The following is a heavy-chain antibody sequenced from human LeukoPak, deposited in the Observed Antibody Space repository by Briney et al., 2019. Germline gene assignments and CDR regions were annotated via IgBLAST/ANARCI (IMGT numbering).Heavy chain of an antibody. D-gene: IGHD5-18*01. CDR1: GGSFSGYY. CDR3: ASGYSYGADY. V-gene: IGHV4-34*01. J-gene: IGHJ4*02. Sequence: SETLSLTCAVYGGSFSGYYWSWIRQPPGKGLEWIGEINHGGSTNYNPSLWGRVTISVDTSKNQFSLKLSSVTAADTAVYYCASGYSYGADYWGQGTLVTVSS. CDR2: INHGGST.